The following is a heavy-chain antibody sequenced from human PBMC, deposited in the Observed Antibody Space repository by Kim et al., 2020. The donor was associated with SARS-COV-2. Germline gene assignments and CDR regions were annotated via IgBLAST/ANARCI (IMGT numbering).Heavy chain of an antibody. Sequence: GGSLRLSCAASGFTFSSYAMSWVRQAPGKGLEWFSAISGSGGSTYYADSVKGRFTISRDNSKNTLYLQMNSLRAEDTAVYYCAKARTTMIVVVITTGYYYGMDVWGQGTTVTVSS. D-gene: IGHD3-22*01. V-gene: IGHV3-23*01. CDR1: GFTFSSYA. CDR3: AKARTTMIVVVITTGYYYGMDV. CDR2: ISGSGGST. J-gene: IGHJ6*02.